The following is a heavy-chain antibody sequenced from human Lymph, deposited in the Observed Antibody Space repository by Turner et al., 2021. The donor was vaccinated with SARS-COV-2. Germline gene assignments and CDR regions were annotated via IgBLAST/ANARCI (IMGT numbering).Heavy chain of an antibody. CDR1: GIIVSRNY. Sequence: EVQLVETGGGLIQPGGSLRLSCAASGIIVSRNYMNWVRQAPGKGLEWASVIYSGGTTYYADSVKGRFTISRDNSKNTLYLQMNSLRVEDTAVYYCARDLGTYGMDVWGQGTTVTVSS. CDR2: IYSGGTT. CDR3: ARDLGTYGMDV. D-gene: IGHD6-13*01. V-gene: IGHV3-53*02. J-gene: IGHJ6*02.